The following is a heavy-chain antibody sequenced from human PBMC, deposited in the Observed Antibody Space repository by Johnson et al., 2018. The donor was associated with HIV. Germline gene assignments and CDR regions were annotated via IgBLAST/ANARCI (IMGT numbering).Heavy chain of an antibody. V-gene: IGHV3-30*18. J-gene: IGHJ3*02. CDR1: GFAFSSYA. CDR3: AKERYMGSTTLADAFDM. D-gene: IGHD1-26*01. Sequence: QVQLVESGGGVVQPGRSLRLSCAASGFAFSSYAMHWVRQAPGKGLEWVAVISNDGSNKYYADSVKGRLTISRDNSKNTLFLQMNSLRAEDTAVYYCAKERYMGSTTLADAFDMWGQGTMVTVSS. CDR2: ISNDGSNK.